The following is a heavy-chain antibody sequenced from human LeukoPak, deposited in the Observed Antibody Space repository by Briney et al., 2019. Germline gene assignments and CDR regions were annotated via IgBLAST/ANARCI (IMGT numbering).Heavy chain of an antibody. J-gene: IGHJ4*02. CDR1: GFTFSRYE. V-gene: IGHV3-30*18. CDR2: ISYDGSNK. CDR3: AKETRREQLGLDY. D-gene: IGHD6-13*01. Sequence: GGSLRLSCAACGFTFSRYEMNWVRQAPGKGLEWGAVISYDGSNKYYADSVKGRFTISRDNSKNTLYLQMNSLRAEDTAVYYCAKETRREQLGLDYWGQGTLVTVSS.